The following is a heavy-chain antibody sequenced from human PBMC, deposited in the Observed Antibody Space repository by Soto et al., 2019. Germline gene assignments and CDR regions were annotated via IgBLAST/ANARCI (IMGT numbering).Heavy chain of an antibody. J-gene: IGHJ6*02. CDR2: ISSSSSTI. CDR1: GFTFSSYS. Sequence: EVQLVESGGGLVQPGGSLRLSCAASGFTFSSYSMNWVRQAPGKGLEWVSYISSSSSTIYYADSVKGRFTISRDNAKNSLYLQINSRRDEDTAVYYCARVAARPRPLWYYYYGMDVWGQGTTVTVSS. CDR3: ARVAARPRPLWYYYYGMDV. D-gene: IGHD6-6*01. V-gene: IGHV3-48*02.